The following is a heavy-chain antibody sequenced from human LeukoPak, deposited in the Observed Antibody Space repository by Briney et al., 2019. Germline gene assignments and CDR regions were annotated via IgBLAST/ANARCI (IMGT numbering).Heavy chain of an antibody. CDR3: AKPIAADYYYGMDV. CDR1: GLTFSSYA. V-gene: IGHV3-23*01. D-gene: IGHD6-25*01. CDR2: ISGSGGST. J-gene: IGHJ6*02. Sequence: GGSLRLSCAASGLTFSSYAMSWVRQAPGKGLEWVSAISGSGGSTYYADSVKGRFTISRDNSKNTLYLQMNSLRAEDTAVYYRAKPIAADYYYGMDVWGQGTTVTVSS.